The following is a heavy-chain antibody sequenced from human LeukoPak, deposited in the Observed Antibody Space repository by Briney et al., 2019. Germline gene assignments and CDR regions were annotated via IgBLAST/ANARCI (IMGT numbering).Heavy chain of an antibody. CDR1: GYTFTSYG. Sequence: ASVKVSCKASGYTFTSYGISWVRQAPGQGLEWMGWISAYNGNTNYAQKLQGRVTMTTDTSTSTAYMELRSLRSDDTAVYYCARVVIAVAGSYYYGMDVWGKGTTVTVSS. D-gene: IGHD6-19*01. CDR2: ISAYNGNT. V-gene: IGHV1-18*04. J-gene: IGHJ6*04. CDR3: ARVVIAVAGSYYYGMDV.